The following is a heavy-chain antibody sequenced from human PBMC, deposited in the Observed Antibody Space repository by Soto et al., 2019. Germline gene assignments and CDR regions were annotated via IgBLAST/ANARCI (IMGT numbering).Heavy chain of an antibody. J-gene: IGHJ4*02. CDR2: IKSKTDGGTT. CDR1: GFTFSNAW. CDR3: TTGPLYDYVWGSYTTN. V-gene: IGHV3-15*01. Sequence: GGSLRLSCAASGFTFSNAWMSWVRQAPGKGLEWVGRIKSKTDGGTTDYAAPVKGRFTISRDDSKNTLYLQMNSLKTEDTAVYYCTTGPLYDYVWGSYTTNWGQGTLVTVSS. D-gene: IGHD3-16*01.